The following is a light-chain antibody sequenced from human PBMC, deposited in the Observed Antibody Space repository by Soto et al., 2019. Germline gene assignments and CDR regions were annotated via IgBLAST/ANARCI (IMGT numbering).Light chain of an antibody. CDR3: QQYNNWPET. CDR1: QSVSNN. V-gene: IGKV3-15*01. J-gene: IGKJ1*01. Sequence: EIVMTQSPATLSVSPGEKATISCRASQSVSNNLAWYQQKPGQAPRLLIYGASTRATGIPARFSGSGSGTEFTLTISSLQSEDFAVYYCQQYNNWPETFGQGTKV. CDR2: GAS.